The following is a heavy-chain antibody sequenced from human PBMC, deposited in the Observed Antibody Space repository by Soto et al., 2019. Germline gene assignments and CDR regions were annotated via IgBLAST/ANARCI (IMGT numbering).Heavy chain of an antibody. CDR1: GFTFSSYA. CDR2: ISYDGSNK. D-gene: IGHD3-10*01. V-gene: IGHV3-30-3*01. Sequence: PGGSLRLSCAASGFTFSSYAMHWVRQAPGKGLEWVAVISYDGSNKYYADSVKGRFTISRDNSKNTLYLQMNSLRAEDTAVYYCAREHYYGSGSYNYYYGMDVWGQGTTVTVSS. J-gene: IGHJ6*02. CDR3: AREHYYGSGSYNYYYGMDV.